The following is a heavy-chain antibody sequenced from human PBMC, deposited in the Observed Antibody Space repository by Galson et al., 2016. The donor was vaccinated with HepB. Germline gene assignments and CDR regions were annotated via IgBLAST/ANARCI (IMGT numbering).Heavy chain of an antibody. D-gene: IGHD3-10*01. CDR2: INPSGGNT. J-gene: IGHJ4*02. CDR1: GYTFTSYY. CDR3: ARDGRGGHYYGSGSY. Sequence: SVKVSCKASGYTFTSYYMHWVRQAPGQGLEWMGIINPSGGNTNYAQKFQGRVTMTRDTSTSTVYMELSSLRSEDTAIYYCARDGRGGHYYGSGSYWGQGTLDTVSS. V-gene: IGHV1-46*01.